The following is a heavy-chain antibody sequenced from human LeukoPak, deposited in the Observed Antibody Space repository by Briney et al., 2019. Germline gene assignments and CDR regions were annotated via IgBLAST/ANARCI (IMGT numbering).Heavy chain of an antibody. D-gene: IGHD2-8*01. CDR2: ISGSGGST. V-gene: IGHV3-23*01. Sequence: GGSLRLSCAASGFTFSSYAVSWVRQAPGKGLEWVSSISGSGGSTYSADSVKGRFTISRDNSENTLYLQMNSLRAEDTALYYCAKDRSCTNDICHGDFDYWGQGTLVTVSS. CDR3: AKDRSCTNDICHGDFDY. J-gene: IGHJ4*02. CDR1: GFTFSSYA.